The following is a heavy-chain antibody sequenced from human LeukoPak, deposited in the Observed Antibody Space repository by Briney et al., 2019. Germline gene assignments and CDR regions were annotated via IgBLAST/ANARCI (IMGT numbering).Heavy chain of an antibody. V-gene: IGHV3-30*03. D-gene: IGHD5-12*01. Sequence: GGSLRLSCAFSGRPFSSSIMHWVRQAPGKGLEWVAGMSFDGSQYYVDSVKGRFTISRDNSGNTVFLHMTSLRPEDTAVYFCAREGHTSGFCGAFDIWGQGTTVTISS. J-gene: IGHJ3*02. CDR2: MSFDGSQ. CDR1: GRPFSSSI. CDR3: AREGHTSGFCGAFDI.